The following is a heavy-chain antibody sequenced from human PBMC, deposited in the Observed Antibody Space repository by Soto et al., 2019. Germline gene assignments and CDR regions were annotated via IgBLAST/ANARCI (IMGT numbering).Heavy chain of an antibody. CDR3: AKWSYLDY. CDR2: ISGSDGKT. J-gene: IGHJ4*02. V-gene: IGHV3-23*01. Sequence: GGSLSLSCVASGFSFSSYAMSWVRQAPGKGLEWVSTISGSDGKTYYADSVKGRFSISRDTSKNTLYLQMNSLRVDDTAVYYCAKWSYLDYWGQGTRVTVSS. D-gene: IGHD3-3*01. CDR1: GFSFSSYA.